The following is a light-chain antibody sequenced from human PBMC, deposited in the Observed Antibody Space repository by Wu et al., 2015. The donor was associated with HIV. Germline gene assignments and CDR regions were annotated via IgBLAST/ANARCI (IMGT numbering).Light chain of an antibody. V-gene: IGKV3-20*01. Sequence: DIVLTQSPGTLSLSPGEGVTLFCRASQTITSGYLAWYQHKPGQAPRLVIYAASNRATGIPDRFTGSGSGTDFALTISRLEPDDFAVYCCQQYNIWPLTFGQGTKLEIK. J-gene: IGKJ2*01. CDR2: AAS. CDR3: QQYNIWPLT. CDR1: QTITSGY.